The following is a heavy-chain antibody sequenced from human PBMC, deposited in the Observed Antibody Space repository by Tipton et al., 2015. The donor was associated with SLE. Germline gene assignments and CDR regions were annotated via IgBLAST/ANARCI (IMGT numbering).Heavy chain of an antibody. CDR2: IYTSGST. J-gene: IGHJ3*01. CDR1: SGSINNYY. D-gene: IGHD3-16*01. V-gene: IGHV4-4*07. CDR3: TRGESANWGRNAFDV. Sequence: TLSLTCAVSSGSINNYYWNWIRQPAGKGLEWIGRIYTSGSTNYNPSLKSRVTMSIDTSQNHFSLNLNSVTAADTAVYYCTRGESANWGRNAFDVWGRGTMVTVSS.